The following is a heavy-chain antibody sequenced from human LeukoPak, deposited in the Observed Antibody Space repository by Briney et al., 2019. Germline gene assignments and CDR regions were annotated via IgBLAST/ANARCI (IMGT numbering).Heavy chain of an antibody. Sequence: ASVKASCKASGYTFTSYAMHWVRQAPGQRLEWMGWINAGNGNTKYSQKFQGRVTITRDTSASTAYMELSSLRSEDTAVYYCARDIVVVVAAHEGYHYYGMDVWGQGTTVTVSS. D-gene: IGHD2-15*01. J-gene: IGHJ6*02. CDR3: ARDIVVVVAAHEGYHYYGMDV. V-gene: IGHV1-3*01. CDR1: GYTFTSYA. CDR2: INAGNGNT.